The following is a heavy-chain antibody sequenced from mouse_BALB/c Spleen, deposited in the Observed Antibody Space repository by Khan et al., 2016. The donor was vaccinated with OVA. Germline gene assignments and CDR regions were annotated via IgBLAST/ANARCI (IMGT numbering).Heavy chain of an antibody. Sequence: QVQLKESGAELAKPGASVKMSCKASGYTFTTYWMHWVKQRPGQGLEWIGYINPTSVYTDYNEKFKDRATLSAEKSSRTAYMQLSSLTSEDSAVXYCTWDRIEYWGQGTTLTVSS. CDR3: TWDRIEY. J-gene: IGHJ2*01. CDR2: INPTSVYT. V-gene: IGHV1-7*01. D-gene: IGHD4-1*01. CDR1: GYTFTTYW.